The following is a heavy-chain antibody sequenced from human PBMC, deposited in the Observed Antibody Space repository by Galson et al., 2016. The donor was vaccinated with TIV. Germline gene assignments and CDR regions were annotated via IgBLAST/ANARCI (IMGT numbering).Heavy chain of an antibody. CDR3: ARERRYCGNECYLRYYYGMDV. CDR2: LSLSGAYT. CDR1: GFSFRNYV. Sequence: SLRLSCAASGFSFRNYVMTWVRLTPGRGLEWVSSLSLSGAYTYYADSVKGRFTISRDNSKNTMFLQMNSLRAEDAAVYYCARERRYCGNECYLRYYYGMDVWGQGTTVTVSS. V-gene: IGHV3-23*01. D-gene: IGHD2-21*01. J-gene: IGHJ6*02.